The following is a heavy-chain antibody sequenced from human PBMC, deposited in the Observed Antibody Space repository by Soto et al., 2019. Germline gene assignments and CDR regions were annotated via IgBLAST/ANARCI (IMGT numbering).Heavy chain of an antibody. CDR3: ASAKEGYTYGSFDY. CDR2: SYNSGST. CDR1: TASISSGGYS. D-gene: IGHD5-18*01. V-gene: IGHV4-31*03. Sequence: PSETLSLTCTVSTASISSGGYSWSWIRQHTGKGLEWSGYSYNSGSTYYNPTPKCRDTRSGDTSKNLFSLSPSSVTASDRAVYYCASAKEGYTYGSFDYWGQGTLVTVSS. J-gene: IGHJ4*02.